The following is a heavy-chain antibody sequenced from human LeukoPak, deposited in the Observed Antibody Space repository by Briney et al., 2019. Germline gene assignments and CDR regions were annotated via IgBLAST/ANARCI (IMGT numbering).Heavy chain of an antibody. CDR3: ARALYCSTTSCYGFDY. D-gene: IGHD2-2*01. V-gene: IGHV3-30*04. CDR1: GFTFSSYA. J-gene: IGHJ4*02. CDR2: ISYDGSNK. Sequence: GGSLRLSCAASGFTFSSYALHWVRQAPGKGLEWVAAISYDGSNKYYADSVKGRFTISRDNSKNTLYLQMNSLRAEDTAVYYCARALYCSTTSCYGFDYWGQGTLVTVSS.